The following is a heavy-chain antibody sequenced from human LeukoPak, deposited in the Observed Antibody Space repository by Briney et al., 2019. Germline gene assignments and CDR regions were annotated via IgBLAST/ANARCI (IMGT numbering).Heavy chain of an antibody. Sequence: ASVKVSCKASGYTFTSYDINWVRQATGQGLEWMGWISAYNGNTNYAQKLQGRVTMTTDTSTSTAYMELRSLRSDDTAVYYCARVDYYYDSSGYSKLNWFDPWGQGTLVTVSS. CDR3: ARVDYYYDSSGYSKLNWFDP. D-gene: IGHD3-22*01. CDR1: GYTFTSYD. CDR2: ISAYNGNT. V-gene: IGHV1-18*01. J-gene: IGHJ5*02.